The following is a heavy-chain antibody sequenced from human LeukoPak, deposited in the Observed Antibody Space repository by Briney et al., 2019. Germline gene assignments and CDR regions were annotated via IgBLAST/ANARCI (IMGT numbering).Heavy chain of an antibody. CDR3: ARTPRYDFWSGYLFDY. CDR2: ISAYTGDT. CDR1: GYTFTTYG. Sequence: ASVKVSCKASGYTFTTYGVGWVRQAPGQRLEWMGWISAYTGDTSYAQKLQGRVTMTTDTSTSTAYMELRSLRSDDTAVYYCARTPRYDFWSGYLFDYWGQGTLVTVSS. D-gene: IGHD3-3*01. V-gene: IGHV1-18*01. J-gene: IGHJ4*02.